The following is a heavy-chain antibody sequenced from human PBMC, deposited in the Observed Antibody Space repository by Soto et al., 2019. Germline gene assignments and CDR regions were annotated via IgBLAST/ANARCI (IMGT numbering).Heavy chain of an antibody. CDR1: GFTFGGYG. CDR2: ISYDGSNK. V-gene: IGHV3-30*18. Sequence: VGSLRLSCAASGFTFGGYGGHWVRQAPGKGLEWVAVISYDGSNKYYADSVKGRFTISRDNSKNTLYLQMNSLRAEDTAVYYCAKAAFDIWGQGTMVTVSS. J-gene: IGHJ3*02. CDR3: AKAAFDI.